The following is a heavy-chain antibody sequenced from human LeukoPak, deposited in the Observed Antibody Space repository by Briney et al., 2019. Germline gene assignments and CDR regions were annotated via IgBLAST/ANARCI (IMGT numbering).Heavy chain of an antibody. CDR3: ARPDYSSGWYNFDY. CDR2: ISYGGTT. J-gene: IGHJ4*02. V-gene: IGHV4-59*08. Sequence: NPSETLSLTCAVSGGSISSYYWSWIRQPPGKGLEWIGYISYGGTTKYNPSLKSRVTISVDTSKNQLSLKVASVTAADTAVYYCARPDYSSGWYNFDYWGQGTLVTVSS. D-gene: IGHD6-19*01. CDR1: GGSISSYY.